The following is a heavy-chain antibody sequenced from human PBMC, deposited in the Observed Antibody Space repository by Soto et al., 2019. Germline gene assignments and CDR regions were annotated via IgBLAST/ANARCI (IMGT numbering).Heavy chain of an antibody. J-gene: IGHJ6*03. D-gene: IGHD3-3*01. CDR1: GYTFTSYD. CDR2: MNPNSGNT. V-gene: IGHV1-8*01. Sequence: ASVKVSCKASGYTFTSYDINWVRQATGQGLEWMGWMNPNSGNTGYAQKFQGRVTMTRNTSISTAYMELSSLRSEDTAVYYCARYERDTDYDFWRGSYPPSSYYMDVWG. CDR3: ARYERDTDYDFWRGSYPPSSYYMDV.